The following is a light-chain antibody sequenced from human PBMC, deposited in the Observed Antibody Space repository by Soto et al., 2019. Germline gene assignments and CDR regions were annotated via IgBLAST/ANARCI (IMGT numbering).Light chain of an antibody. Sequence: QAVVTQPASVSGSPGQSITFSCTGTSSDVGSYDYVSWHQQHPGKAPKLIIYDVNNRPSGVPSRFSGSKSGNTASPIISGLQTEDEADYYCCAYSTSGTHVFGTGTKLTVL. J-gene: IGLJ1*01. CDR3: CAYSTSGTHV. V-gene: IGLV2-14*03. CDR1: SSDVGSYDY. CDR2: DVN.